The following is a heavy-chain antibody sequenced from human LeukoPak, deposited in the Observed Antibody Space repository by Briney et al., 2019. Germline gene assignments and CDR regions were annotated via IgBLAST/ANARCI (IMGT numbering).Heavy chain of an antibody. CDR1: GFTFSDYY. CDR3: ARDLRGYDYLRQVDAFDI. J-gene: IGHJ3*02. D-gene: IGHD5-12*01. CDR2: ISSSGSTI. V-gene: IGHV3-11*04. Sequence: GGSLRLSCAASGFTFSDYYMSWIRQAPGKGLEWVSYISSSGSTIYYADSVKGRFTISRDNAKNSLYLQMNSLRAEGTAVYYCARDLRGYDYLRQVDAFDIWGQGTMVTVSS.